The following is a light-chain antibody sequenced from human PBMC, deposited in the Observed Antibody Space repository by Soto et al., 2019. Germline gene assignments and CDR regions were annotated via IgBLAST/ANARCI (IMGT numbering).Light chain of an antibody. V-gene: IGKV3-20*01. Sequence: EIVLTQSPGTLSLSPGERATLSCRASQTVRSNYLAWYHQKSGQAPRLLIYGASSRATGIPDRFSGSGSGTDFTLTITRPEPEDLGVYYCQQYGGSPYTFGQGTKLEI. CDR3: QQYGGSPYT. J-gene: IGKJ2*01. CDR1: QTVRSNY. CDR2: GAS.